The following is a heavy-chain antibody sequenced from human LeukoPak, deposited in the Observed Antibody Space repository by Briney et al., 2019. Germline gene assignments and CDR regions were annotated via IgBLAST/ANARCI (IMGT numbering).Heavy chain of an antibody. Sequence: SETLSLTCAVYGGSFSSYYWGWIRQPPGKGLEWIGSIYYSGSTYYNPSLKSRVTISVDTSKNQFSLKLSSVTAADTAVYYCARHAITMVQGEIDYWGQGTLVTVSS. J-gene: IGHJ4*02. CDR3: ARHAITMVQGEIDY. CDR2: IYYSGST. V-gene: IGHV4-39*01. CDR1: GGSFSSYY. D-gene: IGHD3-10*01.